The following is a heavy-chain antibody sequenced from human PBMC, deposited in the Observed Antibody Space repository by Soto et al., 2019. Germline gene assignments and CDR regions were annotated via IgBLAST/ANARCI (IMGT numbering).Heavy chain of an antibody. CDR3: ARADNYGGNSQAY. J-gene: IGHJ4*02. V-gene: IGHV3-48*02. CDR1: GFTFSTCD. Sequence: EVQLVESGGGLVQPGGSLRLSCAASGFTFSTCDMNWVRQAPGKGLEWVSYISRGSDSKYYADSVKGRFIISSDNDKNSLYLQMNSLRDEDTALYYCARADNYGGNSQAYWGRGTLVTVSS. CDR2: ISRGSDSK. D-gene: IGHD4-17*01.